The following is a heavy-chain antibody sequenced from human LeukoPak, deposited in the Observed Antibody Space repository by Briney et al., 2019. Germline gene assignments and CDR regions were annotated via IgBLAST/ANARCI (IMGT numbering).Heavy chain of an antibody. J-gene: IGHJ4*02. CDR3: ASSTIFGVGAIDY. CDR1: GYTFTGYY. Sequence: GASVKVSCKASGYTFTGYYMHWVRPAPGQGLEWMGWINPNSGSTNYAQKFQGRVTMTRDTSISTAYMELSRLRSDDTAVYYCASSTIFGVGAIDYWGQGTLVTVSS. V-gene: IGHV1-2*02. CDR2: INPNSGST. D-gene: IGHD3-3*01.